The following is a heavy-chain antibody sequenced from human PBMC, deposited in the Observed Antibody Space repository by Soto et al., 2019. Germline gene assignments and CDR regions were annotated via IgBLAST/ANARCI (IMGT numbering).Heavy chain of an antibody. J-gene: IGHJ4*02. CDR1: GFSFSGNW. CDR3: ARLRSGWSIDY. Sequence: EVQLVESGGGLVQPGGSLRLSCAASGFSFSGNWMTWVRQAPGKGLEWVANVNEDASEKNYVDSVKGRFTIFRDNAKNSLYLQVNSLTAADTAVYYCARLRSGWSIDYWGQGALVTVSS. CDR2: VNEDASEK. V-gene: IGHV3-7*03. D-gene: IGHD6-19*01.